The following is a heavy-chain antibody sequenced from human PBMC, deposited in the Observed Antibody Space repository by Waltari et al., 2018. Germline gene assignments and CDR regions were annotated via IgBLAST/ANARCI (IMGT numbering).Heavy chain of an antibody. D-gene: IGHD3-22*01. J-gene: IGHJ6*02. CDR3: AKGGLASTYYYSPMDV. CDR2: ISYEGSNQ. V-gene: IGHV3-30*18. CDR1: AFTFSDYG. Sequence: QVHLAESGGGVVQPGRSLRLSCVTSAFTFSDYGMHWVRQTPGKGLEWVAMISYEGSNQYYADSVKGRFTISRDNFKHTLYLQISSLTTNDTGVYYCAKGGLASTYYYSPMDVWGHGTSVTVSS.